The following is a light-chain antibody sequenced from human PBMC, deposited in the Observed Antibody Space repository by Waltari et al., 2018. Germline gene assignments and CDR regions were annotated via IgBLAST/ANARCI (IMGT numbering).Light chain of an antibody. CDR1: STDVGGYTY. V-gene: IGLV2-14*03. CDR3: SSYISSSTLEL. CDR2: DVS. J-gene: IGLJ2*01. Sequence: QSALTQPASVSGSPGQSITISCTGTSTDVGGYTYAPWYQQHPGKAPKLMIYDVSNRPSGVSNRFSGSKSGNTASLTISGLQAEDEADYYCSSYISSSTLELFGGGTSLTVL.